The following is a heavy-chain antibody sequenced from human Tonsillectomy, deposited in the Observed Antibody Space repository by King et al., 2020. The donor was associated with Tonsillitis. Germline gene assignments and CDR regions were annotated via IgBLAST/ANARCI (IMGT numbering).Heavy chain of an antibody. D-gene: IGHD1-26*01. CDR2: IYHNGNT. Sequence: QLQESGPGLVKPSETLSLTCAVSDYSISSGYYWGWIRQPPGTGLGWIVSIYHNGNTYYNPSLKSRVTISVDTSKNQFSLKLSSVTAADTAVYYCARGGVGSTKGFDYWGQGTLVTVSS. CDR1: DYSISSGYY. V-gene: IGHV4-38-2*01. CDR3: ARGGVGSTKGFDY. J-gene: IGHJ4*02.